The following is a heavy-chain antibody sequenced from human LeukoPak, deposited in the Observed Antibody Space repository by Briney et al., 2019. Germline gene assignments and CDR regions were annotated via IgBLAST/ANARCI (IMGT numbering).Heavy chain of an antibody. CDR3: ARPYYDSSAPSYDY. J-gene: IGHJ4*02. V-gene: IGHV1-18*01. D-gene: IGHD3-22*01. CDR1: GYTFTSYG. Sequence: ASVKVSCKASGYTFTSYGISWVRQAPGQGLEWIGWVSAYNGNTNYAQKLQGRVTMTTDTSTSTAYMELRSLRSDDTAVYYCARPYYDSSAPSYDYWGQGTLVTVSS. CDR2: VSAYNGNT.